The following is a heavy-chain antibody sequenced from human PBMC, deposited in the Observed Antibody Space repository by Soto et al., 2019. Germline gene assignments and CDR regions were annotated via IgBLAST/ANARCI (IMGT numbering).Heavy chain of an antibody. CDR2: IYHRGIT. CDR3: ARHRRVEVPITSPLDY. J-gene: IGHJ4*02. Sequence: QVQLQESGPGLVKPSGTLSLTCTVSGGSISSYHWSWIRQPPGKGLEWIGYIYHRGITNYNPSLKSRVTISVDTSKNQFSLNLRSVTAADTAVYYCARHRRVEVPITSPLDYWGQGTLVTVSS. D-gene: IGHD2-2*01. CDR1: GGSISSYH. V-gene: IGHV4-59*08.